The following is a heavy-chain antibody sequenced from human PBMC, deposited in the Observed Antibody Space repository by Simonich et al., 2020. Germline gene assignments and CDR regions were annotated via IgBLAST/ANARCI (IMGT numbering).Heavy chain of an antibody. D-gene: IGHD2-15*01. Sequence: QVQLVQSGAEVKTPGASVKVSCKASGYTFTSYGISWVRQAPGQGLEWMEWIDAEKGNTNDAQKLQGRVTMTTDTSTSTAYMELRSLRSDDTAVYYCARASRGTWWYYYFDYWGQGTLVTVSS. J-gene: IGHJ4*02. CDR3: ARASRGTWWYYYFDY. CDR2: IDAEKGNT. V-gene: IGHV1-18*01. CDR1: GYTFTSYG.